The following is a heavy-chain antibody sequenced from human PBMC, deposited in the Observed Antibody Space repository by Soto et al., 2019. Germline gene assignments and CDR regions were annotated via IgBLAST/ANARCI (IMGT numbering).Heavy chain of an antibody. CDR3: ARGMTTGYFDY. D-gene: IGHD4-4*01. J-gene: IGHJ4*02. Sequence: SLRLSCAASGFTFSSYAMHWVRQAPGKGLEWVAVISYDGSNKYYADSVKGRFTISRDNSKNTLYLQMNSLRAEDTAVYYCARGMTTGYFDYWGQGTLVTVSS. V-gene: IGHV3-30-3*01. CDR2: ISYDGSNK. CDR1: GFTFSSYA.